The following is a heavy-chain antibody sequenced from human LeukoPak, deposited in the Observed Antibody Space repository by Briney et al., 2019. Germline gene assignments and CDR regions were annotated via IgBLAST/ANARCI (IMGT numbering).Heavy chain of an antibody. CDR2: ISSSSSYI. CDR1: GFTFSSYS. Sequence: GGSLRLSCAASGFTFSSYSMNWVRQAPGKGLEWVSSISSSSSYIYYADSVKGRFTISRDNAKNSLYLQMNSRRAEDTAVYYCARGPRGISSADDYWGQGTLVTVSS. D-gene: IGHD6-25*01. J-gene: IGHJ4*02. V-gene: IGHV3-21*01. CDR3: ARGPRGISSADDY.